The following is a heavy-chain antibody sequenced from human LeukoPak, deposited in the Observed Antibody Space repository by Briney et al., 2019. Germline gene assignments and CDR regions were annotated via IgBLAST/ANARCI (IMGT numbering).Heavy chain of an antibody. CDR1: GGSISSYY. CDR2: IYNSGGT. V-gene: IGHV4-59*01. CDR3: ARALGGSYRFDY. D-gene: IGHD1-26*01. J-gene: IGHJ4*02. Sequence: SETLSLTCTVSGGSISSYYWSWIRQPPGKGLEWIGNIYNSGGTNYSPSLKSRVTTSVDTSKNQFSLKLTSVTAADTAVYYCARALGGSYRFDYWGQGTLVTVSS.